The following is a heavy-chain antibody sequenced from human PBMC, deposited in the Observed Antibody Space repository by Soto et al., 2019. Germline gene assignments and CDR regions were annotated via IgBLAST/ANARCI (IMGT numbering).Heavy chain of an antibody. CDR2: IYYSGST. CDR3: ARQPRILTGYSGHFDY. Sequence: SETLSLTCTVSGGSISSSSYYWGWIRQPPGKGLEWIGSIYYSGSTYYNPSLKSRVTISVDTSKNQFSLKLSSVTAADTAVYYCARQPRILTGYSGHFDYLGQGNPVTVS. V-gene: IGHV4-39*01. D-gene: IGHD3-9*01. CDR1: GGSISSSSYY. J-gene: IGHJ4*02.